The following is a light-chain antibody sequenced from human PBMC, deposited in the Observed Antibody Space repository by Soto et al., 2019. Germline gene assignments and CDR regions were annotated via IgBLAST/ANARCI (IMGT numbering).Light chain of an antibody. CDR3: SSYTDRKNLV. CDR1: SSDIGGYNS. V-gene: IGLV2-8*01. J-gene: IGLJ1*01. Sequence: ALTQSPSASGSPGQSVTISCTGTSSDIGGYNSVSWYQQHPGKAPKVMIYDVTKRPSGVPDRFSGSKSGNTASLTVSALQAEDEADYYCSSYTDRKNLVFGTGTKVTVL. CDR2: DVT.